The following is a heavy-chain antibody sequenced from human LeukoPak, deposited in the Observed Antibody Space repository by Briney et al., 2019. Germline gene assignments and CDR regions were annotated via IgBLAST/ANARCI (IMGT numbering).Heavy chain of an antibody. Sequence: TGGSLRLSCAASGLTFSSYAMSWVRQAPGKGLEWVSAISGSGGSTYYADSVKGRFTISRDNSKNTLYLQMNSLRAEDTAVYYCAKDLGSYYYYMDVWGKGTTVTVSS. CDR1: GLTFSSYA. CDR3: AKDLGSYYYYMDV. D-gene: IGHD3-10*01. V-gene: IGHV3-23*01. J-gene: IGHJ6*03. CDR2: ISGSGGST.